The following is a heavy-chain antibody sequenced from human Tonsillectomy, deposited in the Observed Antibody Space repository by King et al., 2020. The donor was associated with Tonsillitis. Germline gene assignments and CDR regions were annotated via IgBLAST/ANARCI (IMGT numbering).Heavy chain of an antibody. CDR1: GYTFTDYY. CDR3: ARDEGYNWNDEEPYDWFDP. D-gene: IGHD1-1*01. V-gene: IGHV1-2*02. J-gene: IGHJ5*02. Sequence: VQLVQSGAEVKKPGASVKVSCKASGYTFTDYYMHWVRQAPGQGLEWMGWINPNTDGTYYAQKFKGRVTMTRDTSSSTAYMELSRLRSDDTAVYYCARDEGYNWNDEEPYDWFDPWGQETLVTVSS. CDR2: INPNTDGT.